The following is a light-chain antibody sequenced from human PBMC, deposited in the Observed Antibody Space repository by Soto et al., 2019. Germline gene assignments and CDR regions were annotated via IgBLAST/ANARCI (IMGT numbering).Light chain of an antibody. J-gene: IGKJ2*01. Sequence: EIVLTQSPGTLSLSPGERATLSCRASQSVSSSYLAWYQQKPGQAPILLIHGTSSRATGIPDRFSASGSGTDFTLTISRLEPEDFAVYYCQQSGSSPLYTFGQGTKLEIK. CDR3: QQSGSSPLYT. V-gene: IGKV3-20*01. CDR2: GTS. CDR1: QSVSSSY.